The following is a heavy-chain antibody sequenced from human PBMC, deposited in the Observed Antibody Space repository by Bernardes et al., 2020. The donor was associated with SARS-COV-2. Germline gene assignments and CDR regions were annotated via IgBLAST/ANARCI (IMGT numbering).Heavy chain of an antibody. J-gene: IGHJ3*02. Sequence: GGSLRLSCTASGFRFGDYAMSWVRQAPGKGLGWLGFIRNKAYGGTTQYAASVRGRFTISRDDSKSIAYLQMNSLITEDTAVYYCTRDHLPNDASDIWGQGTMVTVSS. CDR2: IRNKAYGGTT. CDR3: TRDHLPNDASDI. CDR1: GFRFGDYA. V-gene: IGHV3-49*04.